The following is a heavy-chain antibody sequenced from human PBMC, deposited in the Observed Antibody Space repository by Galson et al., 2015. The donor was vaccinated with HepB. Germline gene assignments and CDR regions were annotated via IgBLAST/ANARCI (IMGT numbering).Heavy chain of an antibody. CDR2: IIPIFGTA. J-gene: IGHJ3*02. CDR1: GGTFSSYA. CDR3: ARYCTNGVCRFSPYAFDI. Sequence: SVKVSCKASGGTFSSYAISWVRQAPGQGLEWMGGIIPIFGTANYAQKFQGRVTITADESTSTAYMELSSLRSEDTAVYYCARYCTNGVCRFSPYAFDIWGQGTMVTVSS. D-gene: IGHD2-8*01. V-gene: IGHV1-69*13.